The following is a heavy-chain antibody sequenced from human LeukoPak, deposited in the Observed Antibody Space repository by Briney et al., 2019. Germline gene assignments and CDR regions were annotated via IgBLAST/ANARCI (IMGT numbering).Heavy chain of an antibody. V-gene: IGHV3-11*04. CDR3: AREDNSNWNIDY. CDR2: ITTSGSTI. D-gene: IGHD1-1*01. Sequence: PGGSLRLSCAASGFTFSDSYMTWIRQAPGKGLEGVSYITTSGSTIYADSLKGRFAISRDNAKNSLYLQMNSLGAEDTAVYYCAREDNSNWNIDYWSQATLVTVFS. J-gene: IGHJ4*02. CDR1: GFTFSDSY.